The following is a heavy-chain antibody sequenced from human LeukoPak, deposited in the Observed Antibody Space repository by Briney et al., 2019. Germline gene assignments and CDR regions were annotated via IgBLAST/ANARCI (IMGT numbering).Heavy chain of an antibody. V-gene: IGHV3-23*01. D-gene: IGHD3-16*02. CDR1: GFTFSSYA. Sequence: GGSLRLSCAASGFTFSSYAMSWVRQAPGKGLEWVSAISGSGGSTYYADSVKGRFTISRDNSKNTLYLQMNGLRAEDTAVYYCATSPPYDYIWGSYRSVFDYWGQGTLVTVSS. CDR3: ATSPPYDYIWGSYRSVFDY. J-gene: IGHJ4*02. CDR2: ISGSGGST.